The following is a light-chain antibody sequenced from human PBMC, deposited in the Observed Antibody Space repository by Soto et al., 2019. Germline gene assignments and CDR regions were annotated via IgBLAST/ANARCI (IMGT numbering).Light chain of an antibody. V-gene: IGLV3-25*02. Sequence: SYELTQSPSVSVSPGQTARLTCSGDALTKQYAHWYQQRPGQAPVLVIYKDTERPSGIPERFSGSTSGTTVTLTISGVQAEDEADYYCSSYITSNKLRVFGTGTKLTVL. CDR2: KDT. J-gene: IGLJ1*01. CDR3: SSYITSNKLRV. CDR1: ALTKQY.